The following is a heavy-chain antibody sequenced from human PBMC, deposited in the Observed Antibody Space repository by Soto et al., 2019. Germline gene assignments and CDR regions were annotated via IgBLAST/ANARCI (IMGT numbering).Heavy chain of an antibody. V-gene: IGHV3-23*01. CDR1: GFTFSSYA. Sequence: SLRLSCAASGFTFSSYAMSWVRQAPGKGLEWVSAISGSGGGTYYADSVKGRFTISRDNSKNTLYVQMNSLRAEDTAVYYCAKHLGLHYNYYDMDVWGQGTTVTVSS. D-gene: IGHD3-16*01. CDR3: AKHLGLHYNYYDMDV. J-gene: IGHJ6*02. CDR2: ISGSGGGT.